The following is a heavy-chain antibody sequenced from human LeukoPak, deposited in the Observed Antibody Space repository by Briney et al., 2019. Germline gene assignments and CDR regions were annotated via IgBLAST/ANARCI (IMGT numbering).Heavy chain of an antibody. CDR1: GGSISSGGYY. V-gene: IGHV4-31*03. D-gene: IGHD4-17*01. J-gene: IGHJ3*02. CDR3: ARDGSDYGAFDI. CDR2: IYYIGST. Sequence: SQTLSLTCTVSGGSISSGGYYWSWIRQHPGKGLEWIGYIYYIGSTYYNPSLKSRVTISVDTSKNQFSLKLSSVTAADTSVYYCARDGSDYGAFDIWGQGTMVTVSS.